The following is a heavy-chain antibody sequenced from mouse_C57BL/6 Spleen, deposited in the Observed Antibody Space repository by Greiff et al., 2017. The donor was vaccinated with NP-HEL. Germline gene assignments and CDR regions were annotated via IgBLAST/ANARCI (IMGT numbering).Heavy chain of an antibody. CDR3: ARSFITTVFDY. V-gene: IGHV1-82*01. J-gene: IGHJ2*01. Sequence: QVQLKQSGPELVKPGASVKISCKASGYAFSSSWMNWVKQRPGKGLEWIGRIYPGDGDTNYNGKFKGKATLTADKSSSTAYMQLSSLTSEDSAVCFCARSFITTVFDYWGQGTTLTVSS. CDR1: GYAFSSSW. D-gene: IGHD1-1*01. CDR2: IYPGDGDT.